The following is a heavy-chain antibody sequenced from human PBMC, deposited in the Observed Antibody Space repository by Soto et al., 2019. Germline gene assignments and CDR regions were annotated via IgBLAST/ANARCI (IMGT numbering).Heavy chain of an antibody. Sequence: SETLSLTCTVSGGSISSGGYYWSWIRQHPGKGLEWIGYIYYSGSTYYNPSLKSRVTISVDTSKNQFSLKLSSVTAADTAVYFCSRDLTWDYDSSGYVDAFDIWGQGTMVTVS. V-gene: IGHV4-31*03. CDR2: IYYSGST. D-gene: IGHD3-22*01. CDR1: GGSISSGGYY. J-gene: IGHJ3*02. CDR3: SRDLTWDYDSSGYVDAFDI.